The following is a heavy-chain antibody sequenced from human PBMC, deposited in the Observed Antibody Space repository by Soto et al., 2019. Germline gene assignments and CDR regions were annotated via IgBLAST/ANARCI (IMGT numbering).Heavy chain of an antibody. V-gene: IGHV4-30-4*01. J-gene: IGHJ4*02. CDR2: IYYSGST. CDR3: ARGVGKGWEPLDY. D-gene: IGHD1-26*01. Sequence: QVQLQESGPGLVKPSQTLSLTCTVSGGSISNGDYYWSWIRQPPGKGLEWIGYIYYSGSTYYNPSLKSRVTISVDTSKNQFSLKLSSVTAADTAVYYCARGVGKGWEPLDYWGQGTLVTVSS. CDR1: GGSISNGDYY.